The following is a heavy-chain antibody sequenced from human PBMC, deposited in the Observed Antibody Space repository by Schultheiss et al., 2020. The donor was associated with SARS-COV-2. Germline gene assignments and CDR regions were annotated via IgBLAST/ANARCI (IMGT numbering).Heavy chain of an antibody. D-gene: IGHD1-14*01. CDR2: INHSGST. V-gene: IGHV4-39*07. Sequence: SETLSLTCTVSGGSISSGGYYWSWIRQHPGKGLEWIGEINHSGSTNYNPSLKSRVTISVDTSKNQFSLKVSSVTAADTAVYYCARQAEDGMDVWGQGTTVTVSS. CDR3: ARQAEDGMDV. CDR1: GGSISSGGYY. J-gene: IGHJ6*02.